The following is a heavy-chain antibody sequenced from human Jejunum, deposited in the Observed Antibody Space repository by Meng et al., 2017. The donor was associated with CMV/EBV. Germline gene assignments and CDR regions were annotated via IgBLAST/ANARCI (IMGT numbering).Heavy chain of an antibody. Sequence: YGGSCSGYYWTWIRQPSGKGLEWLGEIYHSGSTNYNPSLKSRVTISVDTSKNQFSLMLTSVTAADTAVYYCARGRGSSTVLRGRLDPWGPGTLVTVSS. V-gene: IGHV4-34*01. CDR1: GGSCSGYY. CDR2: IYHSGST. CDR3: ARGRGSSTVLRGRLDP. D-gene: IGHD3-10*01. J-gene: IGHJ5*02.